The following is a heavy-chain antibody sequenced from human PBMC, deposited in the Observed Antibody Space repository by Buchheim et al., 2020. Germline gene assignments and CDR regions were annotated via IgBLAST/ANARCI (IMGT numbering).Heavy chain of an antibody. CDR3: ARDETFRGSNPFDY. V-gene: IGHV1-69*04. J-gene: IGHJ4*02. Sequence: QVQLVQSGGEVKKPGASVKVSCKASGYTFTSYGISWVRQAPGQGLEWMGRIIPILGIINYAQNFQGRVTITADKSTSTAYMELSSLRSEDTAVYYCARDETFRGSNPFDYWGQGTL. CDR1: GYTFTSYG. CDR2: IIPILGII. D-gene: IGHD3-16*01.